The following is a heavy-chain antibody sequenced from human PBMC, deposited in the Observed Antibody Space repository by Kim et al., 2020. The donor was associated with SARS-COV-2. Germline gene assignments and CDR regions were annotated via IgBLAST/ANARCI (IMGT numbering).Heavy chain of an antibody. D-gene: IGHD6-13*01. V-gene: IGHV3-23*01. J-gene: IGHJ3*02. Sequence: GGSLRLSCAASGFTFSSYAMSWVRQAPGKGLEWVSAISGSGGSTYYADSVKGRFTISRDNSKNTLYLQMNSLRAEDTAVYYCAKLWCSSSWLCAFDIWAKGQWSPSLQ. CDR1: GFTFSSYA. CDR3: AKLWCSSSWLCAFDI. CDR2: ISGSGGST.